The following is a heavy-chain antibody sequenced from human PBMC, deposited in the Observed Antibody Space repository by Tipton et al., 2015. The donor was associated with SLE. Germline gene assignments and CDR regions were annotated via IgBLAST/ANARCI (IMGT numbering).Heavy chain of an antibody. CDR1: GFTFRNHA. V-gene: IGHV3-30*04. J-gene: IGHJ6*02. Sequence: SLRLSCAASGFTFRNHALHWARQAPGKGLEWLAVISFDGSHKYYADSVKGRFTISRDNSKNTLYLQMNSLRAEDTAVYHCARDSFTNYYHYGMDVWGQGTTVTVSS. CDR3: ARDSFTNYYHYGMDV. CDR2: ISFDGSHK.